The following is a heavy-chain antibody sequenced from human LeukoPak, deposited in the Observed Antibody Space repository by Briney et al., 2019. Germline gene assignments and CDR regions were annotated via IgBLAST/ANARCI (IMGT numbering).Heavy chain of an antibody. J-gene: IGHJ3*02. V-gene: IGHV4-59*05. CDR1: GGSISSYY. CDR3: ARPPGHRSYYYDSSGYYNAFDI. Sequence: PSETLSLTCTVSGGSISSYYWSWIRQPPGKGLEWIGSIYYSGSTYYNPSLKSRVTISVDTSKNQFSLKLSSVTAADTAVYYCARPPGHRSYYYDSSGYYNAFDIWGQGTMVTVSS. D-gene: IGHD3-22*01. CDR2: IYYSGST.